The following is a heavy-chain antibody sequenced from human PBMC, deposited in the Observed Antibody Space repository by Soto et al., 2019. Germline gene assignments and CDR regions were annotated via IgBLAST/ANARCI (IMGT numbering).Heavy chain of an antibody. CDR3: ATWGFYGGNPPSGFDP. J-gene: IGHJ5*02. Sequence: QVQLVQSGAEVKKPGASVKVSCKVSGYTLTELSMHWVRQAPGKGLEWMGGFDPEDGETIYAQKFQGRVTMTEDTSTDTAHMELSSLRSEDTAVYYCATWGFYGGNPPSGFDPWGQGTLVTVSS. V-gene: IGHV1-24*01. CDR1: GYTLTELS. D-gene: IGHD4-17*01. CDR2: FDPEDGET.